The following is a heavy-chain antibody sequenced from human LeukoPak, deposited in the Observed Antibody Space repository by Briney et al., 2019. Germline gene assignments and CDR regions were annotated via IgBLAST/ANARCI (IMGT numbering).Heavy chain of an antibody. J-gene: IGHJ4*02. CDR2: INPNSGGT. CDR1: GYTFTYYY. D-gene: IGHD1-14*01. V-gene: IGHV1-2*02. CDR3: ARDRGRNPDY. Sequence: GASVKVSCKASGYTFTYYYMHWVRQAPGQGLECMGWINPNSGGTNYAQKFQGRVTMTRDTSISTAYMELSRLRADDTAVYFCARDRGRNPDYWGQGTLVTVSS.